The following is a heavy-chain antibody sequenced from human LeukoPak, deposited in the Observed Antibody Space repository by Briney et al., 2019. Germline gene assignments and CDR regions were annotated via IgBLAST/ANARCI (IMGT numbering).Heavy chain of an antibody. J-gene: IGHJ4*02. CDR1: GFTLSGSA. CDR2: IRSKANSYAT. D-gene: IGHD3-22*01. Sequence: GGSLRLSCAASGFTLSGSAMHWVRQASGKGLEWVGRIRSKANSYATAYAASVKGRFTISRDDSKNTAYLQMNSLKTEDTAVYYCTRGPYDSSGYQVDYWGQGTLVTVSS. CDR3: TRGPYDSSGYQVDY. V-gene: IGHV3-73*01.